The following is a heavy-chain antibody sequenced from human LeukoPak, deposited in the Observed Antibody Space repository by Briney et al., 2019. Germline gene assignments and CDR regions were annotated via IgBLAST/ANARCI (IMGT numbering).Heavy chain of an antibody. CDR1: GFTFSNYS. Sequence: IPGGSLRLSCAASGFTFSNYSMNWVRQAPGEGLEWVSSISGDSSHIYYVDSAKGRFTISRDNAENPLYLQMNGLRTEDTAIYYCARDTYSRWQTDYWGQGTLVTVSS. CDR3: ARDTYSRWQTDY. V-gene: IGHV3-21*01. D-gene: IGHD4-23*01. J-gene: IGHJ4*02. CDR2: ISGDSSHI.